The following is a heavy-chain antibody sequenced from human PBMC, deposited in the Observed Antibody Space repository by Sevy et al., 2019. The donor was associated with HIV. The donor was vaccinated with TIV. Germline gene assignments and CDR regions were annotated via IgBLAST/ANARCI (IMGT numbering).Heavy chain of an antibody. CDR3: AKDRVRGSYDAGDFDS. J-gene: IGHJ5*01. CDR2: ITFSSNST. D-gene: IGHD1-26*01. V-gene: IGHV3-23*01. CDR1: GFIFKNYA. Sequence: GGSLRLSCAASGFIFKNYAMTWVRQAPGKGLEWVSVITFSSNSTYYADSVKCRFTISRENSKNTLYLHMDSLRAEETAVYYCAKDRVRGSYDAGDFDSWGQGTLVTVSS.